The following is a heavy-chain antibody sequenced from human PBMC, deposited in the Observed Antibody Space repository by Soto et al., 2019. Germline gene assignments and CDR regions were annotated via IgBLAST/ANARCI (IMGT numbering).Heavy chain of an antibody. J-gene: IGHJ4*02. D-gene: IGHD3-22*01. CDR3: ALRSMAVVPEY. V-gene: IGHV4-59*01. Sequence: QVQLQESGPGLVKPSETLSLTCAVSGDSISSYYCMWIRQPPGKGLGSIGCLYYGRSANYNPSLKSRVTLSVDTSTNQCSLTLSSMTAADTAVYYCALRSMAVVPEYWGQGTLVTVSS. CDR1: GDSISSYY. CDR2: LYYGRSA.